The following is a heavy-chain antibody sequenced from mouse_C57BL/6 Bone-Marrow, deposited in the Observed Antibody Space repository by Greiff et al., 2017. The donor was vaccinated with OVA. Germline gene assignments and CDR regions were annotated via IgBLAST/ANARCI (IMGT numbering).Heavy chain of an antibody. CDR1: GYTFTSYW. J-gene: IGHJ3*01. CDR2: IHPNSGST. V-gene: IGHV1-64*01. Sequence: QVQLQQPGAALVKPGASVKLSCKASGYTFTSYWMHWVKQRPGQGLEWIGMIHPNSGSTNYNEKFKSKATLTVDKSSSTAYMQLSSLTSEDSAVYYCARRGYGLLYWGQGTLVTVSA. CDR3: ARRGYGLLY. D-gene: IGHD2-10*02.